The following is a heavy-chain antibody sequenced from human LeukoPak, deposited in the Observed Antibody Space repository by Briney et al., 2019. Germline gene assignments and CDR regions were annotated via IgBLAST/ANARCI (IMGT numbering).Heavy chain of an antibody. V-gene: IGHV3-64*01. CDR1: GFTFSSYA. J-gene: IGHJ4*02. Sequence: GGSLRLSCAASGFTFSSYAMYWVRRTPGKGLGYVSVISGNGVSTHYATSVKGRFTISRDNSKNTLYLQMGSLRAEDMAVYYCARDASDIVVVPAAVGPFDLWGQGTLVTVSS. D-gene: IGHD2-2*01. CDR3: ARDASDIVVVPAAVGPFDL. CDR2: ISGNGVST.